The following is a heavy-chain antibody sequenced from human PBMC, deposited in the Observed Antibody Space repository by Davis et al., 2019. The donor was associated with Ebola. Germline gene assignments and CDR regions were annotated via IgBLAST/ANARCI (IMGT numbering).Heavy chain of an antibody. CDR3: ARQASLYGAIDY. V-gene: IGHV5-51*01. Sequence: GESLKISCQGSGYSFTSYWIAWVRQMPGKGPEWMGVIYSGDSDTRYSPSFEGQVTISVDRSITTAHLQWSSLKASDAAIYYCARQASLYGAIDYWGQGTLVTVSS. CDR2: IYSGDSDT. D-gene: IGHD4/OR15-4a*01. CDR1: GYSFTSYW. J-gene: IGHJ4*02.